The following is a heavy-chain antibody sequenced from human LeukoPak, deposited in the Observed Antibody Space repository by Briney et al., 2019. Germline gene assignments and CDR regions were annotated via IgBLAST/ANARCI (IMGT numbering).Heavy chain of an antibody. J-gene: IGHJ4*02. V-gene: IGHV1-46*01. CDR2: INPSGGST. CDR3: ARGASSGYYPFDY. CDR1: GYSLTTYY. Sequence: ASVKVSCKASGYSLTTYYMHWVRQAPGQGLEWMGIINPSGGSTSYAQKFQGRVTMTRDTSTSTVYMELSSLRSEDTAVYYCARGASSGYYPFDYWGQGTLVTVSS. D-gene: IGHD3-22*01.